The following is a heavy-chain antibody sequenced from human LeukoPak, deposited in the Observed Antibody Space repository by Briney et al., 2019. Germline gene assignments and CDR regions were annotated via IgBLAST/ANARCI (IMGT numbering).Heavy chain of an antibody. Sequence: SETLSLTCTVSGRSISISSYYWGWIRQPPGKGREWFWSIYYSGGKYYNPSLKSRDSISVDTSKNQFSLKLSSVTAADTAVYYCARHGDYYYMDGWGKGSKVTVCS. V-gene: IGHV4-39*01. J-gene: IGHJ6*03. CDR1: GRSISISSYY. CDR2: IYYSGGK. CDR3: ARHGDYYYMDG.